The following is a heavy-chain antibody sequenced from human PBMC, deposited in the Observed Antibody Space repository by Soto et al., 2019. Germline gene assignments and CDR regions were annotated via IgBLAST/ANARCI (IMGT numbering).Heavy chain of an antibody. D-gene: IGHD3-10*01. V-gene: IGHV1-3*01. CDR2: INAGNGNT. CDR1: GYTFTSYA. J-gene: IGHJ4*02. CDR3: ALLLWFGEPPYY. Sequence: QVQLVQSGAEVKKPGASVKVSCKASGYTFTSYAMHWVRQAPGQRLEWMGWINAGNGNTKYSQKFQGRVTITRDTSASTAYMELSSLRSEDTAVYYCALLLWFGEPPYYRGQGTLVTVSS.